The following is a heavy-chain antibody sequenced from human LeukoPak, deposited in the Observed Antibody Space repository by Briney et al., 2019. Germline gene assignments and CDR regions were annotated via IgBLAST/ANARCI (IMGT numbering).Heavy chain of an antibody. CDR3: VRRGQRLNPGLYYFDY. J-gene: IGHJ4*02. Sequence: NASETLSLTCTVSGASISSGDYYWGWIRQSPGKGLEWTGTIYYSGSTNYNPSLKSRVTISVDTSENQFSLRLSSVTATDTAVYYCVRRGQRLNPGLYYFDYWGQGTLVTVSS. CDR2: IYYSGST. D-gene: IGHD6-25*01. V-gene: IGHV4-39*01. CDR1: GASISSGDYY.